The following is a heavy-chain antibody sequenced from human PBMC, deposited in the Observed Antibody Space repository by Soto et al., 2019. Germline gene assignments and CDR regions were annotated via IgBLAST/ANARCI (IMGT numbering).Heavy chain of an antibody. Sequence: GGSLRLSCAASGFTFNTYSMNWVRQAPGKGLEWVANIKQDGSEKYYVDSVKGRFTISRDNAKNSLYLQMNSLRAEDTAVYYCARDLNYDILTGYYTSGDYYYYMDVWGKGTTVTVSS. D-gene: IGHD3-9*01. CDR3: ARDLNYDILTGYYTSGDYYYYMDV. CDR1: GFTFNTYS. CDR2: IKQDGSEK. J-gene: IGHJ6*03. V-gene: IGHV3-7*01.